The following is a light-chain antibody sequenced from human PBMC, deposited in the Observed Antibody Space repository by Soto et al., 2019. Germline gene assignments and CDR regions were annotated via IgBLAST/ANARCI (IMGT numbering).Light chain of an antibody. Sequence: QSALTQPASVSGSPGRSITISCTGTSSNVGGYTLVSWYQQLPGKVPKLMIYGGSKRPSGVSNRFSGSKSGNTATLTISGLQAEDEADYYCCSYAGISTHVVFGGGTKLTVL. V-gene: IGLV2-23*01. CDR1: SSNVGGYTL. CDR3: CSYAGISTHVV. J-gene: IGLJ2*01. CDR2: GGS.